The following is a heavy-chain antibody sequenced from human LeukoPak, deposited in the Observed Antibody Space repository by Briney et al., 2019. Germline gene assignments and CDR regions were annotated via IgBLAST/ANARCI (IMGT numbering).Heavy chain of an antibody. D-gene: IGHD2-21*02. J-gene: IGHJ4*02. CDR1: GFTFTTYA. V-gene: IGHV3-23*01. Sequence: GGSLRLSCAASGFTFTTYAMSWIRQAPGKGLEWVSGISGSGGSTSYADSVEGRFTISRDNSKNTLYLQMNSLRAEDTAVYYCAKGAAYCGSDCFLYYFNYWGQGTLVTVSS. CDR2: ISGSGGST. CDR3: AKGAAYCGSDCFLYYFNY.